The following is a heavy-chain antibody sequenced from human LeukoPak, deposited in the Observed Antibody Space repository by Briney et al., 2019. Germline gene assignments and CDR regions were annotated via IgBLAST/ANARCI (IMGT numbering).Heavy chain of an antibody. CDR1: GGSFSGYY. D-gene: IGHD3-10*01. V-gene: IGHV4-34*01. CDR2: INHSGST. CDR3: AKSNGYGLVDI. Sequence: SETLSLTCAVYGGSFSGYYWSWIRQPPGKGLEWIGEINHSGSTNYNPSLKSRVTISVDTSRNQFSLKLNSVTAADTAVYYCAKSNGYGLVDIWGQGTMVTVSS. J-gene: IGHJ3*02.